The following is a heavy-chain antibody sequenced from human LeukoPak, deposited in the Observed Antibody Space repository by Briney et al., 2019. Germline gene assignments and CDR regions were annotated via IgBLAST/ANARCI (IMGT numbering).Heavy chain of an antibody. CDR3: ARVLRDGHNDPFDN. Sequence: SETLSLTCTVSGGSISSSSYFWGWIRQPPEKGLEWIGSVFYTGDTYYSPSLKSRVTLSVDTSRNHFSLRLTSVTAADAAVYYCARVLRDGHNDPFDNWGQGTLVTVSS. J-gene: IGHJ3*02. CDR1: GGSISSSSYF. CDR2: VFYTGDT. D-gene: IGHD5-24*01. V-gene: IGHV4-39*01.